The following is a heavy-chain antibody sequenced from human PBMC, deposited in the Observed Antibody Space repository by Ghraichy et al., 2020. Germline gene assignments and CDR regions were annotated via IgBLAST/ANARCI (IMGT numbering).Heavy chain of an antibody. CDR1: RGSMSSYY. Sequence: SETLSLTCTVSRGSMSSYYWSWIRQPAGKGLEWIGRIYSSGSTNYNLSLESRVTISLDMSKNQFSLKMTSVTAADTAVYYCARDPGAAGAEYYWGQGTLVTVSS. V-gene: IGHV4-4*07. J-gene: IGHJ4*02. CDR2: IYSSGST. D-gene: IGHD6-13*01. CDR3: ARDPGAAGAEYY.